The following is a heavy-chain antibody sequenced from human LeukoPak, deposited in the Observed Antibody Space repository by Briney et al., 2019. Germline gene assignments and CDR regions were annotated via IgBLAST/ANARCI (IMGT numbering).Heavy chain of an antibody. CDR3: ANLLESYYYFDY. CDR1: GYTLTELS. V-gene: IGHV1-24*01. CDR2: FDPEDGET. Sequence: ASVKVSCKVSGYTLTELSMHWVRQAPGKGLEWMGGFDPEDGETIYAQKFQGRVTMTEDTSTDAAYMELSSLRSEDTAVYYCANLLESYYYFDYWGQGTLVTVSS. J-gene: IGHJ4*02. D-gene: IGHD1-26*01.